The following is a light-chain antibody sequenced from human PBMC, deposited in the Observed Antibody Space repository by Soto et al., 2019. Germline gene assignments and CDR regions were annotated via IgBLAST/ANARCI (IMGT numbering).Light chain of an antibody. CDR2: GAS. J-gene: IGKJ4*01. CDR3: QQRSNWPPALT. CDR1: QSVGSSY. Sequence: EVVLTKSPGTLSLSPGERATLSCRASQSVGSSYLAWYQHKPGQAPRLLIYGASSRATGIPDRFSGSGSGTDFTLTISSLEPEDFAAYYXQQRSNWPPALTFGGGTKVDI. V-gene: IGKV3D-20*02.